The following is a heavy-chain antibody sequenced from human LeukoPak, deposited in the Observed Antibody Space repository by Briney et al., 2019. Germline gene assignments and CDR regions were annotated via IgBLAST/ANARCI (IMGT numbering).Heavy chain of an antibody. D-gene: IGHD6-13*01. V-gene: IGHV4-34*01. CDR2: INHSGST. Sequence: SETLSLTCAVSGGSFSGYYWSWIRQPPGKGLEWIGEINHSGSTNYNPSLKSRVTISVDTSKNQFSLKLSSVTAADTAVYYCARGRIAAAAYFQHWGQGTLVTVSS. CDR3: ARGRIAAAAYFQH. CDR1: GGSFSGYY. J-gene: IGHJ1*01.